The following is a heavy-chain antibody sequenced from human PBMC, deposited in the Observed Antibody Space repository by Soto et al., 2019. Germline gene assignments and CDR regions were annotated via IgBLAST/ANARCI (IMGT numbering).Heavy chain of an antibody. CDR1: GFTFSSYA. Sequence: GGSLRLSCAASGFTFSSYAMSWVRQAPGKGLEWVSAISGSGGSTYYADSVKGRFTISRDNSKNTLYLQMNSLRAEDTAVYYCAKHYSSSWYRIDAYYFDYWGQGTLVTVSS. D-gene: IGHD6-13*01. CDR2: ISGSGGST. CDR3: AKHYSSSWYRIDAYYFDY. V-gene: IGHV3-23*01. J-gene: IGHJ4*02.